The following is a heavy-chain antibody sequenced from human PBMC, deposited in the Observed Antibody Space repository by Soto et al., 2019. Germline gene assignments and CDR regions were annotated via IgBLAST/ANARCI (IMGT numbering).Heavy chain of an antibody. V-gene: IGHV4-39*01. CDR2: VYYTGST. Sequence: QLQLQASGSGLVKPSETLSLTCTVSGGSIRNANYYWGWIRQSPGKGLEWIGSVYYTGSTDYNPSLKSRVAISLDSSKDQFSLKMSSVTAADTAVYYCARHLRFFVAVGWVDYWGQGTLVTVSS. CDR3: ARHLRFFVAVGWVDY. CDR1: GGSIRNANYY. D-gene: IGHD3-10*01. J-gene: IGHJ4*02.